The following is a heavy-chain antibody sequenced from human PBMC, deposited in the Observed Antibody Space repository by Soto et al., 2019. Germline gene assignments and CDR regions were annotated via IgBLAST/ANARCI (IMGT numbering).Heavy chain of an antibody. CDR2: ISWNSGSI. CDR1: GFTFDDYA. D-gene: IGHD6-13*01. Sequence: GGSLRLSCAASGFTFDDYAMHWVRQAPGKGLEWVSGISWNSGSIGYADSVKGRFTISRDNAKNSLYLQMNSLRAEDTALYYCAKDIKAAGREAYYYYYGMDVWGQGTTVTVSS. V-gene: IGHV3-9*01. CDR3: AKDIKAAGREAYYYYYGMDV. J-gene: IGHJ6*02.